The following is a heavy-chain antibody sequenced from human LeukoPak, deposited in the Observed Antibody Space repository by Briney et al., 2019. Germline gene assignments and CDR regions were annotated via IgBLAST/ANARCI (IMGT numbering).Heavy chain of an antibody. J-gene: IGHJ3*02. CDR3: AREETRLWFGELRIAFDI. V-gene: IGHV3-53*01. D-gene: IGHD3-10*01. Sequence: GGSLRLSCAASGFTVSNNYMSWVRQAPGKGLEWVSIIYGGGSTYYADSVKGRFTISRDTSKKTLYLQMNSLRAEDTAVYYCAREETRLWFGELRIAFDIWGQGTMVTVSS. CDR1: GFTVSNNY. CDR2: IYGGGST.